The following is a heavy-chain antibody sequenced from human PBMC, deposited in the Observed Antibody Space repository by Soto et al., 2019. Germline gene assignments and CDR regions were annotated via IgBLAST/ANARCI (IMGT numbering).Heavy chain of an antibody. CDR1: GGSVSSDSYY. CDR2: IYNRGDN. J-gene: IGHJ4*02. V-gene: IGHV4-61*01. D-gene: IGHD3-10*01. Sequence: PSETLSLTCTVSGGSVSSDSYYWTLIRQPPGKGLEWIGLIYNRGDNNYNPSLQRRVTMSLDTSQNQVSLKLNAVTAADTAVYYFARGPGTAPGRGSPDHLGQGTLVTGSS. CDR3: ARGPGTAPGRGSPDH.